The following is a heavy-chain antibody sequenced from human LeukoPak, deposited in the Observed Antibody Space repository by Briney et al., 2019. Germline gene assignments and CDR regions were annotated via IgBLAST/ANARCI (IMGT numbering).Heavy chain of an antibody. V-gene: IGHV3-7*01. Sequence: GGSLRLSCAASGFTFSSYAMSWVRQAPGKGLEWVANIKQDGSEKYYVDSVKGRFTISRDNAKNSLYLQMDSLRAEDTAVYYCVSEAAGYYFDYWGQGTLVTVSS. D-gene: IGHD6-13*01. CDR1: GFTFSSYA. CDR3: VSEAAGYYFDY. CDR2: IKQDGSEK. J-gene: IGHJ4*02.